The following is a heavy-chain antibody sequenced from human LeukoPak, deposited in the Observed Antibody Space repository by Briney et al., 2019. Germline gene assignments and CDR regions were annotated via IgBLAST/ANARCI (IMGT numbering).Heavy chain of an antibody. J-gene: IGHJ4*02. CDR3: ARGSHYDFWSGSCHFDY. D-gene: IGHD3-3*01. V-gene: IGHV3-7*01. CDR2: IKQDGSEK. CDR1: GFTFSSYW. Sequence: HPGGSLRLSCAASGFTFSSYWMSWVRQAPGKGLEWVANIKQDGSEKYYVDSVKGRFTISRDNAKNSLYLQMNSLRAEDTAVYYCARGSHYDFWSGSCHFDYWGQGTLVTVSS.